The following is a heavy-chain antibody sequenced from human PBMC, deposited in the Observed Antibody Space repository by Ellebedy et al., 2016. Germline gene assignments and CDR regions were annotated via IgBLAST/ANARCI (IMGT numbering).Heavy chain of an antibody. CDR3: AGPAAIGTKTFDY. D-gene: IGHD2-2*01. Sequence: GGSLRLSCEASGFTFSSHAMSWVRQAPGKGPEWVSAVVGSGERTFYADSVKGRFTISRDNAKNSLYLQMNSLRAEDTAVYYCAGPAAIGTKTFDYWGQGTLVTVSS. J-gene: IGHJ4*02. CDR1: GFTFSSHA. CDR2: VVGSGERT. V-gene: IGHV3-23*01.